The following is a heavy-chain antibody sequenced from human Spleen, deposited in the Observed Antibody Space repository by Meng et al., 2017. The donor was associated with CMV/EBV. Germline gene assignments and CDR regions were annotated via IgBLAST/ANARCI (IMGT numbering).Heavy chain of an antibody. CDR3: ATSGGIIPDAIDN. J-gene: IGHJ4*02. V-gene: IGHV3-23*03. Sequence: GESLKISCAASGFTFSSYAMSWVRQAPGKGLEWVSVIYSGGSSTYYADSVKGRFTISRDNSKNTLYLQMNSLKAEDTAVYYCATSGGIIPDAIDNWGQGTLVTVSS. CDR1: GFTFSSYA. D-gene: IGHD2-2*01. CDR2: IYSGGSST.